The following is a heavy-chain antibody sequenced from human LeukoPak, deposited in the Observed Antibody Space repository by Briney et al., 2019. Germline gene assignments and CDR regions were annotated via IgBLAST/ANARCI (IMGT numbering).Heavy chain of an antibody. J-gene: IGHJ3*02. Sequence: GGSLRLSCAASGFTFSSYSMNWVRQAPGKGLEWVSSISSSSSYIYHADSVKGRFTISRDNAKNSLYLQMNSLRAEDTAVYYCARDREVEYQLLFCAFAIWGQGTMVTVSS. CDR3: ARDREVEYQLLFCAFAI. CDR1: GFTFSSYS. V-gene: IGHV3-21*01. D-gene: IGHD2-2*01. CDR2: ISSSSSYI.